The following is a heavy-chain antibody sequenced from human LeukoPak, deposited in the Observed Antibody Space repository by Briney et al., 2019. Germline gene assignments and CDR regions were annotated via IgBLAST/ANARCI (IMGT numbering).Heavy chain of an antibody. CDR3: TRVAQSGPTGWFDP. CDR1: GFTFSSCW. Sequence: GGSLRLSCAASGFTFSSCWMSWVRQAPGKGLEWVSSISSTGSYIYYADSVKGRFTISRDNPGNVVYLQMDSLRAEDTAVYYCTRVAQSGPTGWFDPWGQGTLVTVSS. CDR2: ISSTGSYI. V-gene: IGHV3-21*01. D-gene: IGHD1-1*01. J-gene: IGHJ5*02.